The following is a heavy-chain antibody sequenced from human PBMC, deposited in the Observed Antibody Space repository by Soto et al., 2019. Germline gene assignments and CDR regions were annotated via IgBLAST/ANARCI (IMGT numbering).Heavy chain of an antibody. D-gene: IGHD2-21*02. CDR2: IYHSGST. Sequence: SETLSLTCAVSGGSISSGGYSWSWIRQPPGKGLEWIGYIYHSGSTYYNPSLKSRVTISVDRSKNQFSLKLSSVTAADTAVYYCARGESYCGGDCYWDSSLDYWGQGTLVTVSS. CDR3: ARGESYCGGDCYWDSSLDY. CDR1: GGSISSGGYS. J-gene: IGHJ4*02. V-gene: IGHV4-30-2*01.